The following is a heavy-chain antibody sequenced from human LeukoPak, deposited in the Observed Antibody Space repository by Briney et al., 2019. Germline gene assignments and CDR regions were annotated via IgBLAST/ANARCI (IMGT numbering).Heavy chain of an antibody. Sequence: PGGALRLSCAASGFTLSSNYMSSVRQAPGKGLECGSVIYSGGSKYYAESVKGRLTISRDNYKNTLYLQMNSLRGEDTAVYYCARVPYYYDSIEDYWGQGTLVTVSS. CDR1: GFTLSSNY. CDR3: ARVPYYYDSIEDY. V-gene: IGHV3-53*01. D-gene: IGHD3-22*01. CDR2: IYSGGSK. J-gene: IGHJ4*02.